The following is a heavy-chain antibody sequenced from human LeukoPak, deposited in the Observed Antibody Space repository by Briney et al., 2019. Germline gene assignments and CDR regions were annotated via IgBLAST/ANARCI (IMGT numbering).Heavy chain of an antibody. J-gene: IGHJ6*03. CDR2: IYYSGST. CDR1: GGSISSSSYY. V-gene: IGHV4-39*07. Sequence: SETLSLTCTVSGGSISSSSYYWGWIRQPPGKGLEWIGSIYYSGSTYYNPSLKSRVTISVDTSKNQFSLKLNSVTAADTAVYYCARDRLGATFYYYYMDVWGKGTTVTVSS. D-gene: IGHD1-26*01. CDR3: ARDRLGATFYYYYMDV.